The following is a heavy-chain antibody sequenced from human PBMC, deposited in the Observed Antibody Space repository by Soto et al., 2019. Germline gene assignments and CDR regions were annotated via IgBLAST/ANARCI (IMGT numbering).Heavy chain of an antibody. CDR3: ARGMATIAYFGY. D-gene: IGHD5-12*01. CDR2: IYYSGST. J-gene: IGHJ4*02. CDR1: GGSISGGGYY. Sequence: SETLSLTCTVSGGSISGGGYYWSWIRQHPGKGLELIGYIYYSGSTCYNPSLKSRVTISVDTSKNQFSLKLSSVTAADTAVYYCARGMATIAYFGYWAQGTLVTVS. V-gene: IGHV4-31*03.